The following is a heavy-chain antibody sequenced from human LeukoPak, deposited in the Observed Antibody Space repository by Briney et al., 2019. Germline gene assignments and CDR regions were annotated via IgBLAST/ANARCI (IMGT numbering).Heavy chain of an antibody. CDR2: INHRGST. D-gene: IGHD2-2*02. CDR3: ARGRFYCSSTSCYRGYYFDY. V-gene: IGHV4-34*01. CDR1: GGSFSGYY. Sequence: SETLSLTCAVYGGSFSGYYWSWIRKPPGKGLEWIGEINHRGSTNYNPSLKSRGTISVDTSKNQFSLKLSSVTAADTAVYYCARGRFYCSSTSCYRGYYFDYWGQGTLVTVSS. J-gene: IGHJ4*02.